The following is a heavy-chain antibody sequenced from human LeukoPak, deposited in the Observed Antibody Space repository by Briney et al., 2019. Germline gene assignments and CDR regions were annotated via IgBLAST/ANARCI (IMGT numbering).Heavy chain of an antibody. CDR2: FDPEDGET. CDR1: GYTFTSYY. D-gene: IGHD7-27*01. CDR3: ATRPLTGEFDY. J-gene: IGHJ4*02. V-gene: IGHV1-24*01. Sequence: ASVTVSCKASGYTFTSYYMHWVRQAPGKGLEWMGGFDPEDGETIYAQKFQGRVTMTEDTSTDTAYMELSSLRSEDTAVYYCATRPLTGEFDYWGQGTLVTVSS.